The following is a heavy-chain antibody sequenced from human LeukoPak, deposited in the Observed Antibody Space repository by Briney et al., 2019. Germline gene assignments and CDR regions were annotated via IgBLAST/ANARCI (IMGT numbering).Heavy chain of an antibody. D-gene: IGHD2-2*01. CDR2: INSDGSRT. CDR3: AREACSSTSCFLVP. J-gene: IGHJ5*02. CDR1: GFTISSYW. Sequence: GGSLRLSCAASGFTISSYWMHWVSQALGKGLVWVSRINSDGSRTSYADSVKGRFTISRDNAKNTLYLQMNSLRAEDTAVYYCAREACSSTSCFLVPWGQGTLLTVSS. V-gene: IGHV3-74*01.